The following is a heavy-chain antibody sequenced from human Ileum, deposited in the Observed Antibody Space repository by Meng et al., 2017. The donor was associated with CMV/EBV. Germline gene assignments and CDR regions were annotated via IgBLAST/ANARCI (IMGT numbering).Heavy chain of an antibody. CDR1: GFTFSDYY. Sequence: GESLKISCAASGFTFSDYYMNWIRQAPGKGLEWLSYISSSGSVIYYADSVKGRFTISRDNAKNSLLLQVNSLRAEDTAVYYCARGGGGATAVDYWGQGTLVTVSS. D-gene: IGHD1-26*01. CDR2: ISSSGSVI. V-gene: IGHV3-11*04. J-gene: IGHJ4*02. CDR3: ARGGGGATAVDY.